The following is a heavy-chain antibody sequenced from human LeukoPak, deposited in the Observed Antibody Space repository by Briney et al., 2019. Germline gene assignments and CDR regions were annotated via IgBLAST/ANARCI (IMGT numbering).Heavy chain of an antibody. J-gene: IGHJ3*02. Sequence: PGGSLRLSCAASGFTFSSYVMSWVRQAPGKGLEWVSVTSGSGDSTYFADSVKGRFTSPRDKSKNTLYLQMSSLRAEDTAVYYCARGNWGGDAFDIWGQGTMVTVSS. CDR1: GFTFSSYV. CDR3: ARGNWGGDAFDI. D-gene: IGHD7-27*01. CDR2: TSGSGDST. V-gene: IGHV3-23*01.